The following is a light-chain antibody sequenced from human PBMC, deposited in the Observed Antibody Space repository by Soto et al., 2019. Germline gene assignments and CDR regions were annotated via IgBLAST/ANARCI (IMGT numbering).Light chain of an antibody. CDR2: AAS. J-gene: IGKJ4*01. CDR1: QGIRND. CDR3: LQDYNYPLT. Sequence: QVTQPPSTLSASVGDRVTITCRASQGIRNDLGWYQQKPGKAPKLLIYAASSLQSGVPSRFSGSGSGTDFTLTISSLQPEDFATYYCLQDYNYPLTFGGGTKVDI. V-gene: IGKV1-6*01.